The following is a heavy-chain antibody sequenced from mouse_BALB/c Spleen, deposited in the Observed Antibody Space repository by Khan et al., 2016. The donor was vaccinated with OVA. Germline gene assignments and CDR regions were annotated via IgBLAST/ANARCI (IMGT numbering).Heavy chain of an antibody. D-gene: IGHD1-3*01. J-gene: IGHJ2*01. Sequence: QVQLKESGPGLVAPSQSLSITCTVSGFSLTSYGVHWVRQPPGKGLEWLGVIWAGGSTNYNSALMSRLSISKDNSKSQVFLKMNSLQTDVTAIYYCARLEDIWGQGTTLTVSS. CDR3: ARLEDI. CDR1: GFSLTSYG. V-gene: IGHV2-9*02. CDR2: IWAGGST.